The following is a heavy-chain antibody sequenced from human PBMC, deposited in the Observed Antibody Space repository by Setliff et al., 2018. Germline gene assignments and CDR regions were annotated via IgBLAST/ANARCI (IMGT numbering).Heavy chain of an antibody. D-gene: IGHD6-19*01. J-gene: IGHJ5*02. V-gene: IGHV3-23*01. CDR1: GFTFTNYA. CDR2: ISNGGGST. Sequence: PGGSLRLSCAASGFTFTNYAMSWVRQAPGTGLEWVSSISNGGGSTYYADSVKGRFTISRDNSKNTLYLQMNSLRAADTAVYYCARRPSGGWFLNWFDPWGQGTLVTSPQ. CDR3: ARRPSGGWFLNWFDP.